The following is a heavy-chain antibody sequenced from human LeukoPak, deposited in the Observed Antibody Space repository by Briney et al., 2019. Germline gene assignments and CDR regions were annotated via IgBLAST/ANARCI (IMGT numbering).Heavy chain of an antibody. J-gene: IGHJ4*02. D-gene: IGHD4-17*01. CDR1: GFTFSSYG. CDR2: IRFDGSNK. V-gene: IGHV3-30*02. CDR3: AKEGSHYGETDY. Sequence: GGSLRLSCAASGFTFSSYGMHWVRQAPGKGLEWVAFIRFDGSNKYYADSVKGRFTISRDNSKNTLSPQMNSLRAEDTAVYYCAKEGSHYGETDYWGQGTLVTVSS.